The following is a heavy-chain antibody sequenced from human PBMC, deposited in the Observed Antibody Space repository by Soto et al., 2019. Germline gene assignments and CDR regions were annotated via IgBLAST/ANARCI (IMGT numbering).Heavy chain of an antibody. CDR3: ARGPFNHGLATWGIDV. CDR1: GGSFSGYY. CDR2: IKHRGTT. V-gene: IGHV4-34*01. Sequence: QVQLQQWGAGLLRPSETLSLTCAVYGGSFSGYYWTWIRQSPGKGLEWIGEIKHRGTTNYNPSLESQLITSADTSKNQFSLKVNSVTAADTAVYYCARGPFNHGLATWGIDVWAQGTTVTVSS. D-gene: IGHD4-17*01. J-gene: IGHJ6*02.